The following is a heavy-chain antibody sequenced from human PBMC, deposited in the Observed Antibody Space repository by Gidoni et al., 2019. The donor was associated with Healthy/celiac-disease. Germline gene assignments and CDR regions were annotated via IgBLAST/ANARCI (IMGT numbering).Heavy chain of an antibody. J-gene: IGHJ4*02. CDR1: GFTFGDYA. CDR2: IRSKAYGGTT. CDR3: TREGDSSGWFTYRYYFDY. V-gene: IGHV3-49*05. Sequence: VQLVESGGGLVKPGRSLRLSCTASGFTFGDYAMSWFRQAPGKGLEWVGFIRSKAYGGTTEYAASVKGRFTISRDDSKSIAYLQMNSLKTEDTAVYYCTREGDSSGWFTYRYYFDYWGQGTLVTVSS. D-gene: IGHD6-19*01.